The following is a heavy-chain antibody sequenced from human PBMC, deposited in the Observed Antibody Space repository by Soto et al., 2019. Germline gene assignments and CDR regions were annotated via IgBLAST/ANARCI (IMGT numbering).Heavy chain of an antibody. CDR1: GYTFTSYW. D-gene: IGHD2-15*01. J-gene: IGHJ4*02. Sequence: GESLKISCKGSGYTFTSYWIGWVRQMPGEGLEWMGVIYPSDSDIRYSPSFQGKVTISADKSITTASLQWSSLKAADTAMYYCVRSGTSSGRFSDYWGQGTLVTVSS. CDR2: IYPSDSDI. CDR3: VRSGTSSGRFSDY. V-gene: IGHV5-51*01.